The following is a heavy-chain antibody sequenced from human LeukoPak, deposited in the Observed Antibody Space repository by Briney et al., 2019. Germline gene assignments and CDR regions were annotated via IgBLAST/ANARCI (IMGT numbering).Heavy chain of an antibody. CDR1: GFTFSGYG. Sequence: GGSLRLSCAASGFTFSGYGMHWVRQAPGKGLEWVAVISYDGSNKYYADSVKGRFTISRDNSKNTLYLQMNSLRAEDTAVYYCAKDTGYSSSWYGFDYWGQGTLVTVSS. J-gene: IGHJ4*02. CDR3: AKDTGYSSSWYGFDY. V-gene: IGHV3-30*18. D-gene: IGHD6-13*01. CDR2: ISYDGSNK.